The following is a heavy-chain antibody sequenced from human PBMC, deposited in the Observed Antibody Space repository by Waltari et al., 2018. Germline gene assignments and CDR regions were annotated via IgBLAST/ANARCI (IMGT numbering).Heavy chain of an antibody. V-gene: IGHV3-73*02. Sequence: EVQLVESGGGLVQPGGSLKLSCAASGFTFSGSAMHWVRQASGKGRELVGRIRSKANSYATAYAASVKGRFTISRDDSKNTAYLQMNSLKTEDTAVYYCTRPGSSPRNWGQGTLVTVSS. CDR2: IRSKANSYAT. J-gene: IGHJ4*02. D-gene: IGHD3-10*01. CDR1: GFTFSGSA. CDR3: TRPGSSPRN.